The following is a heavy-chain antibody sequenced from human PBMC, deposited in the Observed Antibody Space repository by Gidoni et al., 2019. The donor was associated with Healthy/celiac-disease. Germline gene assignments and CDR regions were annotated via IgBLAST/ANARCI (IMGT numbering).Heavy chain of an antibody. Sequence: EVQLVESVGGLVQPGGSLRLSCAASGFTLSSYEMNWVRQAPGKGLEWVSYISSSGSTIYYADAVKGRFTISRDNAKNSLYLQMNSLRAEDTAVYYCARASAFGVGRPFDYWGQGTLVTVSS. V-gene: IGHV3-48*03. D-gene: IGHD3-3*01. CDR3: ARASAFGVGRPFDY. CDR1: GFTLSSYE. CDR2: ISSSGSTI. J-gene: IGHJ4*02.